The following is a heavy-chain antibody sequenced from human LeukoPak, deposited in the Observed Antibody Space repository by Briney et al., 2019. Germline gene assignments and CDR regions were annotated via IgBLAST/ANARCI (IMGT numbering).Heavy chain of an antibody. V-gene: IGHV3-23*01. CDR1: GFTFSSYA. Sequence: GGSLRLSCAASGFTFSSYAMSWVRQAPGKGLEWVSAISGSGGSTYYADSVKGRFTISRDYSKNTLYLQMNSLRAEDTAVYYCAKGPYYDFWSGYWYYWGQGTLVTVSS. CDR2: ISGSGGST. J-gene: IGHJ4*02. D-gene: IGHD3-3*01. CDR3: AKGPYYDFWSGYWYY.